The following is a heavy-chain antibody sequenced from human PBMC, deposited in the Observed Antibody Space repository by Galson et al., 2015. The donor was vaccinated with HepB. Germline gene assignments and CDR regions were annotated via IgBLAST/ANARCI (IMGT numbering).Heavy chain of an antibody. CDR3: ARGRQQLVHFDY. CDR1: GGSISSYY. D-gene: IGHD6-13*01. Sequence: ETLSLTCTVSGGSISSYYWSWIRQPPGKGLEWIGYIYYSGSTNYNPSLKSRVTISVDTSKNQFSLKLSSVTAADTAVYYCARGRQQLVHFDYWGQGTLVTVSS. J-gene: IGHJ4*02. V-gene: IGHV4-59*01. CDR2: IYYSGST.